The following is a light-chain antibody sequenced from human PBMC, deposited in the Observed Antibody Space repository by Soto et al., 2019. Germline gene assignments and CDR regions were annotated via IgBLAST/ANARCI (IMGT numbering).Light chain of an antibody. CDR2: EVS. Sequence: QSALTQPASVSGSPGQSITISCTGTSSDVVYYNYVSWYQQHPGNAPKLIIYEVSNRPAGVSNRFSGSKSGNTASLTISGLQAENEADFYVSENQTSKPAVVFGIGTRVPVL. J-gene: IGLJ1*01. V-gene: IGLV2-14*01. CDR3: SENQTSKPAVV. CDR1: SSDVVYYNY.